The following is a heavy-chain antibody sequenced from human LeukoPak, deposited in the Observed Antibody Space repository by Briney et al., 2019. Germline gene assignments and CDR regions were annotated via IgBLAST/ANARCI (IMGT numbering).Heavy chain of an antibody. V-gene: IGHV4-59*12. Sequence: PSETLSLTCTVSGGSISSYYWSWIRQPPGKGLEWIGYIYYSGSTNYNPSLKSRVTISVDTSKNQFSLKLSSVTAADTAVYYCARGRGYYDFWSGYLSHLDYWGQGTLVTVSS. CDR2: IYYSGST. CDR1: GGSISSYY. J-gene: IGHJ4*02. CDR3: ARGRGYYDFWSGYLSHLDY. D-gene: IGHD3-3*01.